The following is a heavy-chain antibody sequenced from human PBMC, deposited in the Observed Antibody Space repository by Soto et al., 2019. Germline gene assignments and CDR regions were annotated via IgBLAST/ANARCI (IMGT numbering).Heavy chain of an antibody. D-gene: IGHD5-18*01. Sequence: GGSLRLSCAASGFTFSSYAMHWVRQAPGKGLEWVAVISYDGSNKYYADSVKGRFTISRDNSKNTLYLQMNSLRAEDTAVYYCARSGYSYRYFDYWGQGTLVTVSS. CDR3: ARSGYSYRYFDY. J-gene: IGHJ4*02. CDR2: ISYDGSNK. CDR1: GFTFSSYA. V-gene: IGHV3-30-3*01.